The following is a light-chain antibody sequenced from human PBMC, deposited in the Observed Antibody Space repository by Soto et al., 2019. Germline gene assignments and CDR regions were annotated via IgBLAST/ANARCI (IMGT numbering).Light chain of an antibody. CDR2: RAS. Sequence: EIVLTQSPGTLSLSPGERATLSCRASQSVSSSYLAWYQQKPGQAPRLLIYRASSRATGIPAMFSGSGSGTDFTLTISRLEPEDFAVYYCQQYGSAPRITFGHGTNVDIK. J-gene: IGKJ3*01. CDR1: QSVSSSY. CDR3: QQYGSAPRIT. V-gene: IGKV3-20*01.